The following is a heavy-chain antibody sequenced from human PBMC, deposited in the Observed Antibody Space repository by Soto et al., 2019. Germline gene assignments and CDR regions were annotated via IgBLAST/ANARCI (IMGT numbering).Heavy chain of an antibody. J-gene: IGHJ5*02. V-gene: IGHV4-30-4*08. CDR3: ARRLLTGSGVWFDP. CDR1: GGSISSGGYY. D-gene: IGHD1-20*01. Sequence: QVQLQESGPGLVKPSQTLSLTCTVSGGSISSGGYYWSWIRQHPGKGLEWIGYIYYSGSTYYNPSLKSRVTISVDTSKNQVSLKLSSVTAAGTAVYYCARRLLTGSGVWFDPWGQGTLVTVSS. CDR2: IYYSGST.